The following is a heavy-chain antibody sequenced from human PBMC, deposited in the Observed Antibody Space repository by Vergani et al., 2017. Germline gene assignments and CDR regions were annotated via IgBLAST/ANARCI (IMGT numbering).Heavy chain of an antibody. Sequence: QVQLVQSGAEVKKPGASVKVSCKASGYTFTSYYIHWVRQAPGQGLEWMGWINPNSGGTNYAQKFQGRVTMTRDTSISTAYMELSRLRSDDTAMYYCARVRGAGRYGDYGYYYGMDVWGQGTTVTVSS. D-gene: IGHD4-17*01. CDR2: INPNSGGT. CDR1: GYTFTSYY. CDR3: ARVRGAGRYGDYGYYYGMDV. J-gene: IGHJ6*02. V-gene: IGHV1-2*02.